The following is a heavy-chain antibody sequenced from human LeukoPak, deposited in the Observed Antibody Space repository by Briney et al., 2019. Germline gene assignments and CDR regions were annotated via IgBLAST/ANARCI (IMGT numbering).Heavy chain of an antibody. CDR1: GFTFSSYW. J-gene: IGHJ4*02. CDR2: IKQDGSEK. CDR3: ARENYYYDSSGYYDY. Sequence: GGSLRLSCAASGFTFSSYWMSWVRQAPGKGLEWVVNIKQDGSEKYYVDSVKGRFTISRDNAKNSLYLQMNSLRAEDTAVYYCARENYYYDSSGYYDYWGQGTLVTVSS. V-gene: IGHV3-7*01. D-gene: IGHD3-22*01.